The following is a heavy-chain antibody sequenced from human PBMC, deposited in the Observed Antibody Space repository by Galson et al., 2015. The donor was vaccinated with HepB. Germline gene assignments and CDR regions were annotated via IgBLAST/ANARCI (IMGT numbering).Heavy chain of an antibody. CDR2: IDPSGGST. CDR1: GYSFTSYY. V-gene: IGHV1-46*04. CDR3: ARDHDFDH. J-gene: IGHJ4*02. Sequence: SVKVSCKASGYSFTSYYIHWVRQAPGQGLEWMGIIDPSGGSTTYAQKLQGRVTMTRDTSTSTVYMDLNSLRSEDTAVYYCARDHDFDHWGQRTLVTVSS.